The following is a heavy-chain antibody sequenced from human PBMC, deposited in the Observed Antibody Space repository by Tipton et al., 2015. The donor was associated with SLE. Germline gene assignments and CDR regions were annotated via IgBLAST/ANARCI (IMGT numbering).Heavy chain of an antibody. Sequence: TLSLTCTVSDDSISSYYWSWIRQPPGKGLEWIGYIYYSGSTNYNPSLKSRVTISVDKSKNQFSLKLSSVTAADTAVYYCARYVDIVAFDYWGQGTLVTVSS. D-gene: IGHD5-12*01. CDR3: ARYVDIVAFDY. CDR1: DDSISSYY. J-gene: IGHJ4*02. CDR2: IYYSGST. V-gene: IGHV4-59*12.